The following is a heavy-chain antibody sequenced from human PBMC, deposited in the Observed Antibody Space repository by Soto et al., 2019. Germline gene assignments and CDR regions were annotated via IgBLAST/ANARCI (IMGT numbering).Heavy chain of an antibody. J-gene: IGHJ4*02. CDR1: GGSISSGGYY. Sequence: QVQLQESGPGLVKPSQTLSLTCTVSGGSISSGGYYWSWIRQHPGTGLEWIGYIYYSGSPYYNPSLKSRVTIAVDTSKDQLSLKLSSVTAADTAVYYCASGTDGDYDPYFDYWCQGTLVTVSS. CDR3: ASGTDGDYDPYFDY. V-gene: IGHV4-31*03. D-gene: IGHD4-17*01. CDR2: IYYSGSP.